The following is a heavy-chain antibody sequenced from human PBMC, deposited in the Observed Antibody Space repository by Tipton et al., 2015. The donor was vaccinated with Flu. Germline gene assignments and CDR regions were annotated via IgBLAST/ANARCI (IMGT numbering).Heavy chain of an antibody. V-gene: IGHV4-4*07. CDR3: ARDLRGYSGYTGGDAFDM. J-gene: IGHJ3*02. CDR1: GGSISTSY. D-gene: IGHD5-12*01. CDR2: ISTSGST. Sequence: TLSLTCTVSGGSISTSYWSWIRQPAGKGLEWIGRISTSGSTNYNASLESRVTLSRDTSKNQISLRLTSATAADTALYYCARDLRGYSGYTGGDAFDMWGRGIMVFVAS.